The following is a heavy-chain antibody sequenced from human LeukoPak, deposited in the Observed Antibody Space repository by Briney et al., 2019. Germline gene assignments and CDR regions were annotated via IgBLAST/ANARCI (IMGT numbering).Heavy chain of an antibody. CDR1: GFIFSYYA. CDR2: VSYDGNNK. D-gene: IGHD3-10*01. J-gene: IGHJ4*02. CDR3: ARSVDRITMVRAVNY. Sequence: GGSLRLSCAASGFIFSYYAMHWVRHAPGKGLEWLAFVSYDGNNKYYADSAKGRFTISRDNSRNTLYLQMNSLTPEDTAVYYCARSVDRITMVRAVNYWGQGTLVTVSS. V-gene: IGHV3-30*04.